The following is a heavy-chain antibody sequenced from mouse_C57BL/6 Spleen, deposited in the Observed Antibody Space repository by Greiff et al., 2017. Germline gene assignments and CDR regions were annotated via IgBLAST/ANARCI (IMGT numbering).Heavy chain of an antibody. CDR1: GFTIKNTY. D-gene: IGHD4-1*02. J-gene: IGHJ2*01. CDR3: ARSASTGLGY. Sequence: VQLQQSVAELVRPGASVKLSCTASGFTIKNTYMHWVKQRPEQGLEWIGRIDPATGNPKYAQQFKGKATRTAETSANTAYLQLSSLTTEVTAVYYGARSASTGLGYWGQGTTLTVSS. CDR2: IDPATGNP. V-gene: IGHV14-3*01.